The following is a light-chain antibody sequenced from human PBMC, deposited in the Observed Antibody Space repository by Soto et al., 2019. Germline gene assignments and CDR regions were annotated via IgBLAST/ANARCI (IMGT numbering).Light chain of an antibody. CDR2: DAS. CDR3: QQYNNWPWT. Sequence: EIVMTQSPATLSLSPGERATLSCRASQSVSSKLVWYQRKPGQSPRLLIYDASTRATGMPGRFSGSGSGTEFTLTISSLQSEDFAVYYCQQYNNWPWTFGQGTKV. CDR1: QSVSSK. J-gene: IGKJ1*01. V-gene: IGKV3-15*01.